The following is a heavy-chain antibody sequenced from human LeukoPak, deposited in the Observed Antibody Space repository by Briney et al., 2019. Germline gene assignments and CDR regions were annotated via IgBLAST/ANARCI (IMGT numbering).Heavy chain of an antibody. Sequence: SETLSLTCTVSGGSISNYYWNWIRQPPGKGLEWIGYIYFTGSTNYNPSLKSRVTLSLDTSKNQFSLKLSSVTAADTAIYYCARGRWLQFSDWGPGTLVTVSS. J-gene: IGHJ4*02. CDR2: IYFTGST. D-gene: IGHD5-24*01. V-gene: IGHV4-59*01. CDR1: GGSISNYY. CDR3: ARGRWLQFSD.